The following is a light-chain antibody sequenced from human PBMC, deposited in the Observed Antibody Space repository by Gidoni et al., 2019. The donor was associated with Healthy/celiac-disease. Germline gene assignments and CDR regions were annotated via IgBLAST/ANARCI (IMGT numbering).Light chain of an antibody. Sequence: EIVMTQSQATLSVSPGERATLSCRASQSVSSNLAWYQQKPGQAPRLLIYGASTRATGIPARFSGSGSGTEFTLTISSLQSEDFAVYYCQQYNNWPPGVTFGGGTKLEIK. V-gene: IGKV3-15*01. CDR3: QQYNNWPPGVT. CDR1: QSVSSN. CDR2: GAS. J-gene: IGKJ4*01.